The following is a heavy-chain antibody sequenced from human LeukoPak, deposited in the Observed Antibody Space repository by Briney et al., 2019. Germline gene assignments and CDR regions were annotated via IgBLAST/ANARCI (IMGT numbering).Heavy chain of an antibody. CDR2: INPSGGST. D-gene: IGHD3-22*01. CDR1: GYTFTSYY. V-gene: IGHV1-46*01. CDR3: ARHNYYDRAVFGS. Sequence: GASVKVSCKASGYTFTSYYMHWLRQAPGQGLEWRGIINPSGGSTSYAQKFQGRVTMTRDTSTSIVYMELSSLSSEDTAVYYCARHNYYDRAVFGSWGQGTLATVS. J-gene: IGHJ4*02.